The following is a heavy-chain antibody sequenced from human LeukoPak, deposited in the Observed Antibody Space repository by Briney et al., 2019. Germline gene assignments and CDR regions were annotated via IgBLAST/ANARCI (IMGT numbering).Heavy chain of an antibody. D-gene: IGHD6-13*01. CDR2: ISRSGSTI. V-gene: IGHV3-48*03. CDR3: ARVARGSTWYVDY. Sequence: PEGSLRLSCAASGFTFSSYEMNWVRQAPGKGLEWVSYISRSGSTIYYADSVKGRFTISRDNAKNTLGLQMNSLRDDDTAVYYCARVARGSTWYVDYWGQGTLVSVSS. J-gene: IGHJ4*02. CDR1: GFTFSSYE.